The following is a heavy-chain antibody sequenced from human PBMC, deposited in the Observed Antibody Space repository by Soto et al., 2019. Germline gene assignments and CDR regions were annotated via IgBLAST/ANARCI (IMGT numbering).Heavy chain of an antibody. J-gene: IGHJ4*02. V-gene: IGHV4-4*02. D-gene: IGHD3-10*01. CDR3: ARGPIRGVQYSFDL. Sequence: QVQLRESGPGLVKPSGTLSLTCAVSGDAISSSYWWNWVRQSPARGLEWIGEIFHIGSTNYNPSLTGRLPMSVHRTKNPFSLTPPSVTAADTAVYFCARGPIRGVQYSFDLWGPGTLVAVSS. CDR2: IFHIGST. CDR1: GDAISSSYW.